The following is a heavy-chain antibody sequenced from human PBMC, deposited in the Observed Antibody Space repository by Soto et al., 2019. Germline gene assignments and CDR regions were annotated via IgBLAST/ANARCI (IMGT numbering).Heavy chain of an antibody. CDR3: ATLADYFGSGSFPSYFDY. V-gene: IGHV1-3*01. CDR1: GYTFTSYA. CDR2: INAGNGNT. J-gene: IGHJ4*02. D-gene: IGHD3-10*01. Sequence: GASVKVSCKASGYTFTSYAMHWVRQAPGQRLEWMGWINAGNGNTKYSQKFQGRVTITRDTSASTAYMELSGLRSEDTAVYYCATLADYFGSGSFPSYFDYWGQGTLVTVSS.